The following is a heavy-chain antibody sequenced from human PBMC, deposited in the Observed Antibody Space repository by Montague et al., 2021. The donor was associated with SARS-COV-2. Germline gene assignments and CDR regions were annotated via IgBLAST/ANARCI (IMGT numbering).Heavy chain of an antibody. J-gene: IGHJ4*02. CDR3: ARFGSGTLEFDL. CDR2: IRTTGHT. Sequence: TLSLTCTVSGASISTGIYYWSWIRQPAGKGLEWIGRIRTTGHTDYNXSLESRVFMSVDTSTNQSSLSLTSVTAADTAVYFCARFGSGTLEFDLWGQGTLVTVSS. CDR1: GASISTGIYY. V-gene: IGHV4-61*02. D-gene: IGHD1-26*01.